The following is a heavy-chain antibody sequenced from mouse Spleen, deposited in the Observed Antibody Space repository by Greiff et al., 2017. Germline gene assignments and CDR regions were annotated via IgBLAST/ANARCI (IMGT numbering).Heavy chain of an antibody. CDR3: ARSVTTIVAPDY. CDR2: IDPNGGGT. D-gene: IGHD1-1*01. CDR1: GYTFTSYW. J-gene: IGHJ2*01. V-gene: IGHV1-72*01. Sequence: QVQLQQPGAELVEPGASVRLSCKASGYTFTSYWMHWVKQRPGRGLEWIGRIDPNGGGTKYNERFKSMSILTVDKSSSTAYMQLSSLTSEDSAVYYCARSVTTIVAPDYWGQGTTLTVSS.